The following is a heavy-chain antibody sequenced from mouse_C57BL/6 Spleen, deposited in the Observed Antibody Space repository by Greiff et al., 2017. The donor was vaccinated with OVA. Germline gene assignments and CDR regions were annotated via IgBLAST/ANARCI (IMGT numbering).Heavy chain of an antibody. CDR2: ISSGGDYI. D-gene: IGHD1-1*02. CDR3: TRDPYGPFDY. Sequence: EVMLVESGAGLVKPGGSLKLSCAASGFTFSSYAMSWVRQTPEKRLEWVAYISSGGDYIYYADTVKGRFTISRDNARNTLYLQMSSLKSEDTAMYYCTRDPYGPFDYWGQGTTLTVSS. V-gene: IGHV5-9-1*02. J-gene: IGHJ2*01. CDR1: GFTFSSYA.